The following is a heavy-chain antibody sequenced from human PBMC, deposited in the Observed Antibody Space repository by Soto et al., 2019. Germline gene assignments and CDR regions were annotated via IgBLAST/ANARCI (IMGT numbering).Heavy chain of an antibody. J-gene: IGHJ5*02. V-gene: IGHV4-59*01. CDR3: ARAGYSSSWYVGYWFDP. CDR2: IYYSGST. Sequence: PSETLSLTCTVSGGSISSYYWSWIRQPPGKGLEWIGYIYYSGSTNYNPSLKSRVTISVDTSKNQFSLKLSSVTAADTAVYYCARAGYSSSWYVGYWFDPWGQGTLVTVSS. D-gene: IGHD6-13*01. CDR1: GGSISSYY.